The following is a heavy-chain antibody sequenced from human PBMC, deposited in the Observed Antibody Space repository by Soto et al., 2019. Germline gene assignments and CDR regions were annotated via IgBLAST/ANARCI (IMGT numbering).Heavy chain of an antibody. J-gene: IGHJ6*03. CDR3: ARDLGGIAAAGDYYYYYYMDV. CDR2: ISSSGSTI. Sequence: GGSLRLSCAASGFTFSDYYMSWIRQAPGKGLEWVSYISSSGSTIYYEDSVKDRFTIYRDNAKNSLYLQMNSLGAEDTAVYYCARDLGGIAAAGDYYYYYYMDVWGKGTTVTVSS. V-gene: IGHV3-11*01. CDR1: GFTFSDYY. D-gene: IGHD6-13*01.